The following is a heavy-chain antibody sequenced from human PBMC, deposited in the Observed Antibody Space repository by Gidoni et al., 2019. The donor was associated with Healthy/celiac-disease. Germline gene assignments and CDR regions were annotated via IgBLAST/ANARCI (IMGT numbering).Heavy chain of an antibody. D-gene: IGHD6-19*01. CDR2: IKHSGST. J-gene: IGHJ6*02. V-gene: IGHV4-34*01. CDR1: GGSFSGYY. Sequence: QVQLQQWGAGLLKPSETLSLTCAVYGGSFSGYYWSWIRQPPGKGLEWIGEIKHSGSTNYNPSLKRRVTISVDTSKNQFSLKLSSVTAADTAVYYCARFSVRAGTRYYYYYGMDVWGQGTTVTVSS. CDR3: ARFSVRAGTRYYYYYGMDV.